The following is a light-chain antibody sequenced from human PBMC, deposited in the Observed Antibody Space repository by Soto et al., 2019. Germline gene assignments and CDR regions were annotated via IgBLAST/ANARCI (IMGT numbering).Light chain of an antibody. Sequence: QAVLTQPPSVSGAPGQRVTISCTGSSSNIGAGYDVHWYQQLPGTAPKLLIYGNSNRPSGVPDRFSGSKSRTSASLAITGLQAEDEADYYCQSYDSSLSALVVFGGGTKLTVL. CDR1: SSNIGAGYD. CDR2: GNS. CDR3: QSYDSSLSALVV. J-gene: IGLJ2*01. V-gene: IGLV1-40*01.